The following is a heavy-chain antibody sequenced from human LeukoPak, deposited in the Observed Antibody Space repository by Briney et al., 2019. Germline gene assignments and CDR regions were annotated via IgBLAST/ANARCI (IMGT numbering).Heavy chain of an antibody. J-gene: IGHJ4*02. D-gene: IGHD2-21*01. CDR3: ARGCGGTPGCYIIDN. CDR1: GFTFSSHG. V-gene: IGHV3-33*01. Sequence: GGSLRLSCEASGFTFSSHGMHWVRQPPGKGREWVAVIWNDGSDKYYGDSVKGRFTVSRDNSKNTLYLQMDSLRAEDTAVYYCARGCGGTPGCYIIDNWGQGTLVTVSS. CDR2: IWNDGSDK.